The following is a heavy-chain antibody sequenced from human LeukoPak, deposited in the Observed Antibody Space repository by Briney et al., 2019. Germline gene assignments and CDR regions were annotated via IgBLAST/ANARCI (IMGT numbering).Heavy chain of an antibody. CDR2: INHSGST. V-gene: IGHV4-34*01. J-gene: IGHJ6*02. CDR1: GGSFSGYY. D-gene: IGHD2-8*01. CDR3: ARANGRCYYYYGMDV. Sequence: SETLSLTCAVYGGSFSGYYWSWIRQPPGKGLEWIGEINHSGSTNYNPSLKSRVTISVDTSKNQFSLKLSSVTAADTAVYYCARANGRCYYYYGMDVWGQGTTVTVSS.